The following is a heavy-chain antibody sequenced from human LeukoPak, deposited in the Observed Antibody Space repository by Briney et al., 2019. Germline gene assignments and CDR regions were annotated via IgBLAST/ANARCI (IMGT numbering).Heavy chain of an antibody. CDR3: ARDYWRSIDH. V-gene: IGHV3-7*01. CDR2: IKEDGSAK. CDR1: GLTFSNYW. Sequence: GGSLRLSCVVSGLTFSNYWMIWVRQAPGKGLESVAIIKEDGSAKYYLDSVKGRFTISRDNAKNSLYLEMNSLRAEDTAVYYCARDYWRSIDHWGQGTLVTVSS. J-gene: IGHJ4*02. D-gene: IGHD1-1*01.